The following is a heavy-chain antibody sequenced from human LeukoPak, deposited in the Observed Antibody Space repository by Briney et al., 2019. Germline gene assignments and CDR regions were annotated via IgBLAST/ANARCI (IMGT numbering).Heavy chain of an antibody. Sequence: ASVKVSCKASGYTFTGYYMHWVRQAPGQGLEWMGWINPNSGGTNYAQKFQGRVTMTRDTSISTAYMELSRLRSDDTAVYYGARKGPNYYGMDVWGQGTTVTVSS. CDR2: INPNSGGT. CDR3: ARKGPNYYGMDV. CDR1: GYTFTGYY. V-gene: IGHV1-2*02. J-gene: IGHJ6*02.